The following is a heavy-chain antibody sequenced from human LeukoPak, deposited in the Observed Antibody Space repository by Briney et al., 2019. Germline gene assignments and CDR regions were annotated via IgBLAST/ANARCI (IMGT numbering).Heavy chain of an antibody. J-gene: IGHJ6*03. CDR2: ITSSSTYT. D-gene: IGHD1-26*01. Sequence: KPGGSLRLSCAASGFSFSSYNMNWVRLTPGKGLEWVSSITSSSTYTFYADSVKGRFTISRDNAKNSLDLEMNSLRAEDTAVYYCARDFSRGSYKGRDYYMDVWGKGTTVTVSS. CDR1: GFSFSSYN. CDR3: ARDFSRGSYKGRDYYMDV. V-gene: IGHV3-21*01.